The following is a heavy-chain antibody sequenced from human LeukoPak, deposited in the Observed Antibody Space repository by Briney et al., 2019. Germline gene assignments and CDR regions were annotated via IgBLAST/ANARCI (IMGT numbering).Heavy chain of an antibody. CDR3: ARDVDGYCSSTSCYERGVDDY. D-gene: IGHD2-2*03. J-gene: IGHJ4*02. V-gene: IGHV1-8*01. Sequence: ASVKVSCKASGYTFTSYDINWVRQATGQGLEWMGWMNPNSGNTGYAQKFQGRVTMTRNTSISTAYMELSSLRSEDTAVYYCARDVDGYCSSTSCYERGVDDYWGQGTLVTVSS. CDR1: GYTFTSYD. CDR2: MNPNSGNT.